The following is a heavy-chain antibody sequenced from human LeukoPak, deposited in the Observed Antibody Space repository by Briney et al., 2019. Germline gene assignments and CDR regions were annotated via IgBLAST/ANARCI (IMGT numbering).Heavy chain of an antibody. CDR3: AREILGLYDSSGYYYGLYAFDI. J-gene: IGHJ3*02. D-gene: IGHD3-22*01. Sequence: VASVKVSCKASGHTFTGYYMHWVRQAPGQGLEWMGRINPNSGGTNYAQKFQGRVTMTRDTSISTAYMELSRLRSDDTAVYYCAREILGLYDSSGYYYGLYAFDIWGQGTMVTVSS. CDR1: GHTFTGYY. V-gene: IGHV1-2*06. CDR2: INPNSGGT.